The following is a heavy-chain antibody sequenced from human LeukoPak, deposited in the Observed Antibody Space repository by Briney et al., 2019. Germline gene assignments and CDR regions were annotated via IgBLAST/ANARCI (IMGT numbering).Heavy chain of an antibody. D-gene: IGHD6-13*01. CDR1: GGSISSYY. CDR2: IYTSGSI. V-gene: IGHV4-4*07. J-gene: IGHJ4*02. Sequence: SETLSLTCTVSGGSISSYYWSWTRQPAGKGLEWIGRIYTSGSITYNPSLKSRVSMSVDTSKNQFSLKLSSVTAADTAVYYCARKSFHTSSYDYWGQGTLVTVSS. CDR3: ARKSFHTSSYDY.